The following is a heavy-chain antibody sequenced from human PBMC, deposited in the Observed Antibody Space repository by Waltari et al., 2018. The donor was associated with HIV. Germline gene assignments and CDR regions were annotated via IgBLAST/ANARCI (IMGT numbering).Heavy chain of an antibody. V-gene: IGHV1-8*01. D-gene: IGHD3-10*01. Sequence: QVQLVQSGAEVKKPGASVKVSCKASGYTFTSYDINWVRQATGQGLEWMGWMNPNSGNTGYAQKFQVRVTMTRNTSISTAYRELNSLRSEDTAVYYCARGRNMIRGKYYYYYGMDVWGQGTTVTVSS. CDR1: GYTFTSYD. CDR2: MNPNSGNT. J-gene: IGHJ6*02. CDR3: ARGRNMIRGKYYYYYGMDV.